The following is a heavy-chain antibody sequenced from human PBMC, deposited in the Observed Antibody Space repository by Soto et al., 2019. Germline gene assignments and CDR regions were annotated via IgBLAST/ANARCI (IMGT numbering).Heavy chain of an antibody. CDR1: GDSVSSGSYY. V-gene: IGHV4-61*01. D-gene: IGHD3-3*01. J-gene: IGHJ5*02. CDR3: ARENFWSRNWFDP. CDR2: IYYSGST. Sequence: PSETLSLTCTVSGDSVSSGSYYWSWIRQPPQKGLEWIGYIYYSGSTNYNPSLKSRVTISVDTSKNQFSLKLSSVTAADTAVYYCARENFWSRNWFDPWGQGTLVTVSS.